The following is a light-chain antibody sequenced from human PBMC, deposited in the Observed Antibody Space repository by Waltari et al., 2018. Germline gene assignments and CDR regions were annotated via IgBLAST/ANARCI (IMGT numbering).Light chain of an antibody. V-gene: IGLV8-61*01. CDR3: VLYMTSGISV. Sequence: QTVVTQEPSFSVSPGGTVTLTCGLSSGSVSTSYYPSWYQQTPGRPPRTLIYNTNTRSSWVPYRFSGSILGNKAALTITGAQADDESDYYCVLYMTSGISVFGGGTKLTVL. CDR2: NTN. CDR1: SGSVSTSYY. J-gene: IGLJ3*02.